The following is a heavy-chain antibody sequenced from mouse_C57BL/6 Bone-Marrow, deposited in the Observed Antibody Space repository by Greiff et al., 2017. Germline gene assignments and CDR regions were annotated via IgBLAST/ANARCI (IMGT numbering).Heavy chain of an antibody. CDR2: VLPGSGST. Sequence: VKLQESGAELMKPGASVKLSCKATGYTFTGYWIAWVKQRPGHGLEWIGEVLPGSGSTNYNEKFKGKATFTADTSSNTAYMQLSSLTTEDSAIYYCARATRVACYWYFDFWGTGTTVTVSS. J-gene: IGHJ1*03. CDR1: GYTFTGYW. CDR3: ARATRVACYWYFDF. V-gene: IGHV1-9*01. D-gene: IGHD1-1*02.